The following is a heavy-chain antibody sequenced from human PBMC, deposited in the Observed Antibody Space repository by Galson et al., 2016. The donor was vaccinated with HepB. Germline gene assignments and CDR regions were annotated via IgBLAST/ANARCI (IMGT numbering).Heavy chain of an antibody. V-gene: IGHV4-39*01. CDR1: GGSTGSNRYY. CDR2: IYYNGRT. CDR3: VRLIHCSSVSCNGY. D-gene: IGHD2-2*01. J-gene: IGHJ4*02. Sequence: SETLSLTCTVSGGSTGSNRYYWGWIRQPPGKGLEWIGTIYYNGRTHYNSSLKSRVTMSVDTSKNQFSLKLSSVTAADTAVYYCVRLIHCSSVSCNGYWGQGTLVTVS.